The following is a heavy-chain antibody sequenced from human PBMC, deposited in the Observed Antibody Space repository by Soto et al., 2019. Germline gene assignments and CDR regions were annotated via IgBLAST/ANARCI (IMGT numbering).Heavy chain of an antibody. CDR2: ISYDGSNK. D-gene: IGHD5-12*01. Sequence: QPGGSLRLSCAASGFTFSSYGMHWVRQAPGKGLEWVAVISYDGSNKYYADSVKGRFTISRGNSKNTLYLQMNSLRAEDTAVYYCARTPNKKGWLRLHLDYWGQGTLVTVSS. V-gene: IGHV3-30*03. J-gene: IGHJ4*02. CDR1: GFTFSSYG. CDR3: ARTPNKKGWLRLHLDY.